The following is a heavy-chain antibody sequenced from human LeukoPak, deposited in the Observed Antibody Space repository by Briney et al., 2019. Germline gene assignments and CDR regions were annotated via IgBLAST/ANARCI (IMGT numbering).Heavy chain of an antibody. J-gene: IGHJ4*02. CDR1: ALSVSAYY. Sequence: QPGGSLRLSCAASALSVSAYYMSWVRQAPGKGLEWGSVIDSGGSGGSTYYADSVKGRFTISRDNSKNTLFLQMNSLRAEDTAVYYCASDRDSSTWSYYWGQETLVTVSS. V-gene: IGHV3-53*01. CDR2: IDSGGSGGST. D-gene: IGHD6-13*01. CDR3: ASDRDSSTWSYY.